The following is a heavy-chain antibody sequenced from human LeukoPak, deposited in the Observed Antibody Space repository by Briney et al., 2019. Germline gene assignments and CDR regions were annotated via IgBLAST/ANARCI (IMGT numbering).Heavy chain of an antibody. J-gene: IGHJ1*01. CDR3: ARASVATIYYFQH. CDR1: GFTFSSYW. CDR2: SDGSST. Sequence: GGSLRLSCAASGFTFSSYWMHWVRQAPGKGLVWVSRSDGSSTSYADSVKGRFTISRDNAKNTLYLQMNSLRAEDTAVYYCARASVATIYYFQHWGQGTQVTVSS. D-gene: IGHD5-12*01. V-gene: IGHV3-74*01.